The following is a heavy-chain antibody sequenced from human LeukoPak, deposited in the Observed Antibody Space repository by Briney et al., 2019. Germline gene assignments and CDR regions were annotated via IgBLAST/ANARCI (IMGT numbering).Heavy chain of an antibody. Sequence: GGSLRLSCAASGFSFISYGMHWVRQAPGKGLEWVGVISDDGRNKKYAGSVKGRFTISRDNSKDTLYLQMNSLRDGDTAVYYCAKRPSDYGDCVTYFDYWGQGTLVTVSS. D-gene: IGHD4-17*01. J-gene: IGHJ4*02. CDR2: ISDDGRNK. CDR1: GFSFISYG. V-gene: IGHV3-30*18. CDR3: AKRPSDYGDCVTYFDY.